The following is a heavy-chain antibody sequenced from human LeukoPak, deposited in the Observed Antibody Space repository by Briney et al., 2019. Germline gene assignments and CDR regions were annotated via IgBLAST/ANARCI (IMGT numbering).Heavy chain of an antibody. CDR3: ARGPSIAARYYFDY. V-gene: IGHV1-8*01. J-gene: IGHJ4*02. CDR1: RYTFTSYD. D-gene: IGHD6-6*01. Sequence: ASVKVSCKASRYTFTSYDINWVRQATGQGLEWMGWMNPNSGNTGYAQKFQGRVTMTRNTSISTAYMELSSLRSEDTAVYYCARGPSIAARYYFDYWGQGTLVTVSS. CDR2: MNPNSGNT.